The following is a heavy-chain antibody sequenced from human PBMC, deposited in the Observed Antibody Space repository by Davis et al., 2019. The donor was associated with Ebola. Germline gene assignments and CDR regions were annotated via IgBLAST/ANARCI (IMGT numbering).Heavy chain of an antibody. Sequence: MPSETLSLTCAVYGGSFSDYFWTWIRQTLGEGLEWLGEINHSGSTNYNSSLKSRVTISVDTSKNQFSLSLRSVTAADTAVYYCARGFGGQQTYDSWGQGNLVTVSS. CDR3: ARGFGGQQTYDS. CDR2: INHSGST. CDR1: GGSFSDYF. D-gene: IGHD6-13*01. J-gene: IGHJ4*02. V-gene: IGHV4-34*01.